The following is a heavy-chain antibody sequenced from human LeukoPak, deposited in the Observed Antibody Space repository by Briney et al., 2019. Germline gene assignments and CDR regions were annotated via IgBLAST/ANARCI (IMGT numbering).Heavy chain of an antibody. CDR3: ARGLRYDILTGYTISVYYYMDV. CDR2: MNPNSGNT. J-gene: IGHJ6*03. D-gene: IGHD3-9*01. V-gene: IGHV1-8*03. CDR1: GYTFTSYD. Sequence: GASVKVSCKASGYTFTSYDINWVRQATGQGLEWMGWMNPNSGNTGYAQKFQGRVTITRNTSISTAYMELSSLRSEDTAVYYCARGLRYDILTGYTISVYYYMDVWGKGPRSPSP.